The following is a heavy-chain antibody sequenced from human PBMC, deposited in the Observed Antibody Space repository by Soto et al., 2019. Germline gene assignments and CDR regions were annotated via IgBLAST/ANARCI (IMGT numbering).Heavy chain of an antibody. Sequence: QVQLQESGPGLVKPSQTLSLTCTVSGGSISSGGYYWSWIRQHPGKGLEWIGYIYYSGSTYYNPSLKSRFTISVDTSKNQFSLKLSSVTAADTAVYYCAGVVWFGAGVGMDVWGQGTTVTVSS. CDR3: AGVVWFGAGVGMDV. CDR2: IYYSGST. V-gene: IGHV4-31*03. J-gene: IGHJ6*02. D-gene: IGHD3-10*01. CDR1: GGSISSGGYY.